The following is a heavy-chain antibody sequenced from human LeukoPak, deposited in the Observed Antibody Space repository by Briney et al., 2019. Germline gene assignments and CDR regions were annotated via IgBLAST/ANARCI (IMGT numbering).Heavy chain of an antibody. Sequence: SETLSLTCTVSGGSISSGGYYWTWIRQPPGEGLEGIGYIYYSGSTSYNPSLESRLTIAVDTSKNQFSLKLNSVTAADTAVYYCARDRGVAAAGSYLDYWGQGTLVTVFS. J-gene: IGHJ4*02. CDR2: IYYSGST. D-gene: IGHD6-13*01. V-gene: IGHV4-31*03. CDR1: GGSISSGGYY. CDR3: ARDRGVAAAGSYLDY.